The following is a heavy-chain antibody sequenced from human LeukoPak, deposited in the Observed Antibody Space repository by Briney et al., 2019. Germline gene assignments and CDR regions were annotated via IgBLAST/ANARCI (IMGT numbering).Heavy chain of an antibody. Sequence: VASVKVSCKASGYTFTSYGISWVRQAPGQGLEWMGWISAYNGNTNYAQKLQGRVTITRNTSISTAYMELSSLRSEDTAVYYCVRGAGATISYYHYYMDVWGKGTTVTVSS. CDR3: VRGAGATISYYHYYMDV. D-gene: IGHD1-26*01. CDR2: ISAYNGNT. CDR1: GYTFTSYG. V-gene: IGHV1-18*01. J-gene: IGHJ6*03.